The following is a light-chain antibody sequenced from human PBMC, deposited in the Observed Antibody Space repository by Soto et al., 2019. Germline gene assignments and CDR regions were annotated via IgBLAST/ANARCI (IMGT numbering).Light chain of an antibody. CDR2: EVS. J-gene: IGLJ1*01. CDR1: SSDVGGYNY. CDR3: SSYAASNNFV. Sequence: ALTQPPSASGSPGQSVTISCTGTSSDVGGYNYVSWYQQHPGKAPKLMIYEVSKRPSGVPDRFSGSKSGNTASLTVSGLQAEDEADYYCSSYAASNNFVFGTGTKVTVL. V-gene: IGLV2-8*01.